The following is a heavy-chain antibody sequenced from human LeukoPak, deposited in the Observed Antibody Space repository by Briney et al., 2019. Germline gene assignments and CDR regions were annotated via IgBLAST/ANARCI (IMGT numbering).Heavy chain of an antibody. V-gene: IGHV3-73*01. CDR3: TRLREGPGD. J-gene: IGHJ4*02. Sequence: PGGSLRLSCAASGFTFSGSAMHWVRQASGKGLEWVGRIRSKANSYATAYAASVKGRFTISRDDSKNTAYLQTNSLKTEDTAVYYCTRLREGPGDWGQGTLVTVSS. D-gene: IGHD7-27*01. CDR2: IRSKANSYAT. CDR1: GFTFSGSA.